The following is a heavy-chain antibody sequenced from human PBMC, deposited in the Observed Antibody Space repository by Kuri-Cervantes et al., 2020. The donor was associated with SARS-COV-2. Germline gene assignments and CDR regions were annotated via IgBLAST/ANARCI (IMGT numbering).Heavy chain of an antibody. CDR2: IKSKTDGGTT. CDR1: GFTFSNAW. CDR3: ANTPLVDAFDI. Sequence: GESLKISCAASGFTFSNAWMSWVRQAPGKGLEWVGRIKSKTDGGTTDYAAPVKGRFTISRDDSKNTLYLQMNSLRAEDTAVYYCANTPLVDAFDIWGQGTMVTVSS. J-gene: IGHJ3*02. V-gene: IGHV3-15*01. D-gene: IGHD2-8*02.